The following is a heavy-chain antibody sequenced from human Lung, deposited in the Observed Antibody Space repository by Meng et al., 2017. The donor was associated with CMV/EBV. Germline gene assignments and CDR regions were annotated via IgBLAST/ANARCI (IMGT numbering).Heavy chain of an antibody. CDR1: GFTFSSYA. J-gene: IGHJ5*02. Sequence: LTXAASGFTFSSYAMSWVRQAPGKGLEWVSAISGSGGSTYYADSVKGRFTISRDNSKNTLYLQMNSLRAEDTAVYYCAKVVVPAAMRNWFDPWGQGTLVIVSS. CDR3: AKVVVPAAMRNWFDP. CDR2: ISGSGGST. V-gene: IGHV3-23*01. D-gene: IGHD2-2*01.